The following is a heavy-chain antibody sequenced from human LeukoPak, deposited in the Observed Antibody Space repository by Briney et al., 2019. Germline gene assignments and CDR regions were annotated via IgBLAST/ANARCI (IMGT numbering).Heavy chain of an antibody. Sequence: GESLKISCKGSGYIFSSYWIGWVRQMPGKGLEWMGIIYAGDSDTRYSPSFQGQVTISADKSISTAYLQWSSLKASDTAMYYCARRAYCGGDCRFFDYWGQGTLVTVSS. CDR2: IYAGDSDT. CDR1: GYIFSSYW. CDR3: ARRAYCGGDCRFFDY. V-gene: IGHV5-51*01. J-gene: IGHJ4*02. D-gene: IGHD2-21*02.